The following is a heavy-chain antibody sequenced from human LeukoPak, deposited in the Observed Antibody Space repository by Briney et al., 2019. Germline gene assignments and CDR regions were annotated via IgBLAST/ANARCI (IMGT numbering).Heavy chain of an antibody. CDR1: GGSISSNY. CDR2: IYYSGST. J-gene: IGHJ3*02. D-gene: IGHD3-22*01. Sequence: PSETLSLTCTVSGGSISSNYWSWIRQPPGKGLEWMGYIYYSGSTNYNPSLKSRVTISVDTSKNQFSLKLSSVTAAHTAVYYCARGGYYYDSSGYWGAFDIWGQGSMVTVSS. CDR3: ARGGYYYDSSGYWGAFDI. V-gene: IGHV4-59*01.